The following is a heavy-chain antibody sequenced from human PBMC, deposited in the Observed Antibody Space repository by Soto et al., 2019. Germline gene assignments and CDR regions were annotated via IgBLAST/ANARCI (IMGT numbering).Heavy chain of an antibody. J-gene: IGHJ5*02. D-gene: IGHD3-16*02. V-gene: IGHV4-34*01. CDR3: ARGMRLSPTVNWFDP. CDR2: INHSGST. CDR1: GGSFSGYY. Sequence: SETLSLTCAVYGGSFSGYYWSWIRQPPGKGLEWIGEINHSGSTNYNPSLQSRVTISVDTSKNQFSLKLSSVTAADTAVYYCARGMRLSPTVNWFDPWGQGTLVTVSS.